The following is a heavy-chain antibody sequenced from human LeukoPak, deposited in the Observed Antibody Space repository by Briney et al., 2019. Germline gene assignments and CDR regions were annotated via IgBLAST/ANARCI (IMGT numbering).Heavy chain of an antibody. V-gene: IGHV3-30*03. Sequence: GGSLRLSCAASGFTFSNYVMGWVRQAPGKGLEWVAVISYDGSNKYYADSVKGRFTISRDNSKNTLYLQMNSLRAEDTAVYYCASIVGATYKDYWGQGTLVTVSS. CDR2: ISYDGSNK. D-gene: IGHD1-26*01. CDR1: GFTFSNYV. CDR3: ASIVGATYKDY. J-gene: IGHJ4*02.